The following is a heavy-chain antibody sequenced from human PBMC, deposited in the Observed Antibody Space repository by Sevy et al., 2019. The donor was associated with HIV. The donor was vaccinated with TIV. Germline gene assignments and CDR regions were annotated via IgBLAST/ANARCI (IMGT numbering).Heavy chain of an antibody. CDR3: VRPAGFCDNSGYSFIDS. CDR2: IFPADSYT. V-gene: IGHV5-51*01. D-gene: IGHD3-22*01. CDR1: GYSFSSYW. J-gene: IGHJ4*02. Sequence: GESLKISCKGSGYSFSSYWVGWVRQLPGKGLEWMGMIFPADSYTTYSPSFQGQVTISADKSITTAYLQWSTLKASDTAMYYCVRPAGFCDNSGYSFIDSWGQGTLVTVSS.